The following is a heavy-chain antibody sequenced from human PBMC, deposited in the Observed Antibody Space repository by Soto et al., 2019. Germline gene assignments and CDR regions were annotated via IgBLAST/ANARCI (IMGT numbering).Heavy chain of an antibody. Sequence: QVQLQESGPGLVKPSETLSLTCTVSGGSISSYYWSWIRQPPGKGLEWIGYFYYSGSTNYNPSLKGRVTKSVDTSKNQSSLKLSYLTAADTAVYYCARRYGSCFDYWGQGTLVTVSS. CDR2: FYYSGST. CDR3: ARRYGSCFDY. CDR1: GGSISSYY. V-gene: IGHV4-59*08. J-gene: IGHJ4*02. D-gene: IGHD5-18*01.